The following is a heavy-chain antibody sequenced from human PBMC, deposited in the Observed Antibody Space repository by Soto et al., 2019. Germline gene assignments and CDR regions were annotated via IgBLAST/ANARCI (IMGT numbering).Heavy chain of an antibody. CDR3: ASSYYDSSGYYYVGAFDI. D-gene: IGHD3-22*01. J-gene: IGHJ3*02. V-gene: IGHV4-30-4*01. CDR2: IYYSGST. Sequence: SETLSLTCTVFGGSISSGDYYWSWIRQPPGKGLEWIGYIYYSGSTYYNPSLKSRVTISVDTSKNQFSLKLSSVTAADTAVYYCASSYYDSSGYYYVGAFDIWGQGTMVTVSS. CDR1: GGSISSGDYY.